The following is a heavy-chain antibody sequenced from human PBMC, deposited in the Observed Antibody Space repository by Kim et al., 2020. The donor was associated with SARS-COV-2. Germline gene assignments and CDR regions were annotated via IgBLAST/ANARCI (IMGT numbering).Heavy chain of an antibody. CDR2: VAGSGIGK. D-gene: IGHD1-1*01. J-gene: IGHJ6*01. CDR3: VKELRGGTSARDF. CDR1: GFTFTNYP. V-gene: IGHV3-23*01. Sequence: GGSLRLTCEVSGFTFTNYPMGWVCKAPGKGLEWVSLVAGSGIGKYYADSVRGRFTILRDNSKRSLSLEMLNLRVADTAIYYCVKELRGGTSARDFWG.